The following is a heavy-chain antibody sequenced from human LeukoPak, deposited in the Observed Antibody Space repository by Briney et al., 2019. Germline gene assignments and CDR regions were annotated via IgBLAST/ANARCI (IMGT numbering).Heavy chain of an antibody. D-gene: IGHD3-10*02. Sequence: PGGSLRLSFAASGFTFSSYEMNWVRQAPGKGREWVSDIGSSDRTIEYADSVKGRITIARDNAKNSLYLHMKSLGATATADYDFTELGITMIGGVWGKGTTVTISS. J-gene: IGHJ6*04. CDR1: GFTFSSYE. CDR2: IGSSDRTI. CDR3: TELGITMIGGV. V-gene: IGHV3-48*03.